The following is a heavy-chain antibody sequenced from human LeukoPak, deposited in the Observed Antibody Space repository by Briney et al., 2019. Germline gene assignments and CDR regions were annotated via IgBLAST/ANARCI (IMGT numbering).Heavy chain of an antibody. D-gene: IGHD3-22*01. J-gene: IGHJ4*02. V-gene: IGHV5-51*01. CDR3: ARFEVNHEDSSSYYYFDH. CDR1: GYAFASYW. CDR2: IYPGDSDV. Sequence: GGSLKISCRVFGYAFASYWIGWVRQVPGEGLEWMGIIYPGDSDVKYNPSFEGQVAFSADKSINTAYLQWTSLKASDTAIYYCARFEVNHEDSSSYYYFDHWGQGTLVTVSS.